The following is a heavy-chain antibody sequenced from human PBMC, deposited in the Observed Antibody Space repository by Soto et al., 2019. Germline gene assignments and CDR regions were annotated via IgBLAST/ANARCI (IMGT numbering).Heavy chain of an antibody. CDR1: GFTFSSYG. CDR2: IWYDGSNK. J-gene: IGHJ6*02. CDR3: ARGGFWSGYYVFDNPLGYGMDV. V-gene: IGHV3-33*01. Sequence: PGGSLRLSCAASGFTFSSYGMHWVRQAPGKGLEWVAFIWYDGSNKYYADSVKGRFTISRDNSKNTLYLQMNSLRAEDTAVYYCARGGFWSGYYVFDNPLGYGMDVWGQGTTVTVSS. D-gene: IGHD3-3*01.